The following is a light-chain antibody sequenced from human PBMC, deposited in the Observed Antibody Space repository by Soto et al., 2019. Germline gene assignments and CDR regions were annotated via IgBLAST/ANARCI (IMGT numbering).Light chain of an antibody. J-gene: IGKJ4*01. CDR1: QGISSH. V-gene: IGKV1-27*01. Sequence: IRVKKSPSSLSASVGDRVTITCRASQGISSHLAWYQQKPGKAPNLLIYAASTLQAGVPSRFSGSGSGTDFTLTISNLQPEDVAAYYCQKYNSAPIPFGGGT. CDR3: QKYNSAPIP. CDR2: AAS.